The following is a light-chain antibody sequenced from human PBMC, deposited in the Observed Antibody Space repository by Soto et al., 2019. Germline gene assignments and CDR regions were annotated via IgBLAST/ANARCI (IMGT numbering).Light chain of an antibody. CDR3: EQYNNWPLT. Sequence: EIVMTQSPATLSVSPGERATLSCRASQSVNNNLAWYPQKPGHAPSLLIYVASAGATVIPARFSGSGSGTDFTLTISSLQSEDFAVYYCEQYNNWPLTFGGGTNVEIK. CDR2: VAS. J-gene: IGKJ4*01. CDR1: QSVNNN. V-gene: IGKV3-15*01.